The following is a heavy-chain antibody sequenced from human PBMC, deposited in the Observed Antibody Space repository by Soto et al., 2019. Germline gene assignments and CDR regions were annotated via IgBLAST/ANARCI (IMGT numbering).Heavy chain of an antibody. J-gene: IGHJ3*02. CDR3: AKDISGRSYDFWSGPPPADAFDI. V-gene: IGHV3-23*01. CDR1: GFTFSSYA. CDR2: ISGSGGST. Sequence: GGSLRLSCAASGFTFSSYAMSWVRQAPGKGLEWVSAISGSGGSTYYADSVKGRFTISRANSKNTLYLQMNSLRAEDTAVYYCAKDISGRSYDFWSGPPPADAFDIWGQGTMVTVSS. D-gene: IGHD3-3*01.